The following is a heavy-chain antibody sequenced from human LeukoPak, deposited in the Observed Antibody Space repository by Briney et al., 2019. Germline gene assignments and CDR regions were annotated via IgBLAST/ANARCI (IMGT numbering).Heavy chain of an antibody. D-gene: IGHD4-17*01. J-gene: IGHJ6*02. CDR1: GFTFSSYA. CDR2: ISGSGGST. CDR3: AKGLKATVTWYYYGMDV. Sequence: PGGSLRLSCAASGFTFSSYAMSWVRQAPGKGLEWVSAISGSGGSTYYADSVKGRFTISRDNSKNTLYLQMNSPRAEDTAVYYCAKGLKATVTWYYYGMDVWGQGTTVTVSS. V-gene: IGHV3-23*01.